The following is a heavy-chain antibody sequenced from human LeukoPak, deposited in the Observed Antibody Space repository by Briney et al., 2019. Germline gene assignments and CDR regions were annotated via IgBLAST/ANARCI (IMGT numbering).Heavy chain of an antibody. Sequence: ASVKVSCKASGGTFSSYAISWVRQAPGQGLEWMGGIIPIFGTASYAQKFQGRVTITTDGSTSTAYMELSSLRSEDTAVYYCARDRLPYYYNSSGYYPFDYWGQGTLVTVSS. D-gene: IGHD3-22*01. V-gene: IGHV1-69*05. J-gene: IGHJ4*02. CDR1: GGTFSSYA. CDR2: IIPIFGTA. CDR3: ARDRLPYYYNSSGYYPFDY.